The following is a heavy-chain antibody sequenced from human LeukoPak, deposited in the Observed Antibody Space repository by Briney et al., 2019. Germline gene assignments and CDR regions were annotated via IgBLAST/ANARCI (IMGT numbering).Heavy chain of an antibody. V-gene: IGHV4-30-2*01. CDR3: ASSLNVDTAMADDY. J-gene: IGHJ4*02. Sequence: PSETLSLTCTVSGGSISSGGYYWSWIRQPQGKGLGGIVYIYHSGSTYYNPSLKSRVTISVDRSKNQFSLKLSSVTAADTAVYYCASSLNVDTAMADDYWGQGTLVTVSS. D-gene: IGHD5-18*01. CDR2: IYHSGST. CDR1: GGSISSGGYY.